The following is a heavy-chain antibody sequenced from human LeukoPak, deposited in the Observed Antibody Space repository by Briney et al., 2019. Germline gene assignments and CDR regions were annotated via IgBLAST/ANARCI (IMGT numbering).Heavy chain of an antibody. Sequence: GASVKVSCKASGYTFTGYYVHWVRQAPGQGLEWMGWINPNGGGTNYAQKFQGRVTMTRDTSIGTVYMELSRLRSDDTAVYYCARDDWNIGYYGFLDYWGQGTLVTVSS. CDR2: INPNGGGT. V-gene: IGHV1-2*02. CDR1: GYTFTGYY. D-gene: IGHD3-22*01. CDR3: ARDDWNIGYYGFLDY. J-gene: IGHJ4*02.